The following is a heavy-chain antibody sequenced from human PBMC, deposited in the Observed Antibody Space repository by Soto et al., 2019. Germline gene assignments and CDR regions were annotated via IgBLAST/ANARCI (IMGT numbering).Heavy chain of an antibody. CDR3: ARTFWSGLRLDYYYMDV. Sequence: SETLSLTCAVSGGSISSGGYSWSWIRQPPGKGLEWIGYIYHSGSTYYNPSLKSRVTISVDRSKNQFSLRLSSVTAADTAVYHCARTFWSGLRLDYYYMDVWGKGTTVTVSS. V-gene: IGHV4-30-2*01. J-gene: IGHJ6*03. D-gene: IGHD3-3*01. CDR1: GGSISSGGYS. CDR2: IYHSGST.